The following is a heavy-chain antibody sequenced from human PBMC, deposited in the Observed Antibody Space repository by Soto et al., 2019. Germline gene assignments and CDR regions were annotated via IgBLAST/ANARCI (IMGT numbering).Heavy chain of an antibody. J-gene: IGHJ4*02. D-gene: IGHD2-15*01. CDR1: GFTFSSYS. CDR2: ISSSSSYI. V-gene: IGHV3-21*01. CDR3: ARDRAPTVVVAAPGAAPDY. Sequence: SGGSLRLSCAASGFTFSSYSMNWVRQAPGKGLEWVSSISSSSSYIYYADPVKGRFTISRDNAKNSLYLQMNSLRAEETAVYYCARDRAPTVVVAAPGAAPDYWGQGTLVTVSS.